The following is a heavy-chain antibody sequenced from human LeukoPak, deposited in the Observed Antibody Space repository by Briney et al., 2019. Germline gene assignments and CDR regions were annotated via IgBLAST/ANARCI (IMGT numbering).Heavy chain of an antibody. CDR2: ISCDGSNK. CDR1: GFTFSSYG. V-gene: IGHV3-30*18. CDR3: AKDKQWLVFGGY. D-gene: IGHD6-19*01. J-gene: IGHJ4*02. Sequence: GGSLRLSSAASGFTFSSYGMHWVRQAPGKGLEWVAVISCDGSNKYYADSVKGRFTISRDNSKNTLYLQMNSLRAEDTAVYYCAKDKQWLVFGGYWGQGTLVTVSS.